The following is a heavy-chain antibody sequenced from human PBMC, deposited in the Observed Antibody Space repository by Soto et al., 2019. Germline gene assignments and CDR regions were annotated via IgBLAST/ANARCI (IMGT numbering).Heavy chain of an antibody. Sequence: ASVKVSCKASGYTFTSYAMHWVRQAPGQRLEWMGWINAGNGNTKYSQKFQGRVTITRDTSASTAYMELSSLRSEDTAVYYCTRAPRGIIVAPDYWGQGTLVTVPQ. CDR2: INAGNGNT. CDR3: TRAPRGIIVAPDY. J-gene: IGHJ4*02. CDR1: GYTFTSYA. V-gene: IGHV1-3*01. D-gene: IGHD6-19*01.